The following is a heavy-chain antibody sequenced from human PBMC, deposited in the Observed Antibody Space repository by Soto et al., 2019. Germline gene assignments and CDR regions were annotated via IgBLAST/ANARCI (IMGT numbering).Heavy chain of an antibody. CDR3: ARGSLGDYYYYMDV. J-gene: IGHJ6*03. D-gene: IGHD3-16*01. Sequence: ASVKVSCKASGHTFTSYDINWVRQATGQGLEWMGWMNPNSGNTGYAQKFQGRVTMTRNTSISTAYMELSSLRSEDTAVYYCARGSLGDYYYYMDVWGKGTTVTVSS. CDR2: MNPNSGNT. V-gene: IGHV1-8*01. CDR1: GHTFTSYD.